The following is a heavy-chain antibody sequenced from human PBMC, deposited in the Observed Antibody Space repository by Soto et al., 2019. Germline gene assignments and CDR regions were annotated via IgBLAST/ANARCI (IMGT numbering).Heavy chain of an antibody. D-gene: IGHD6-13*01. Sequence: GGSLRLSCAASGFTFSSYSMNWVRQAPGKGLEWVSYISSSSSTIYYADSVKGRFTISRDNAKNSLYLQMNSLRDEDTAVYYCARGVMVGYSSSWAHYYYYGMDVWGQGTTVTVSS. CDR2: ISSSSSTI. V-gene: IGHV3-48*02. CDR3: ARGVMVGYSSSWAHYYYYGMDV. J-gene: IGHJ6*02. CDR1: GFTFSSYS.